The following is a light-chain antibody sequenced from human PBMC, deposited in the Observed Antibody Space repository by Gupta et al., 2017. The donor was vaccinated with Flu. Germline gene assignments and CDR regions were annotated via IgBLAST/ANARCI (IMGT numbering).Light chain of an antibody. V-gene: IGLV3-19*01. CDR1: SLRNSY. CDR2: AKN. Sequence: SSELTQDHAVSVALGQTARITCQGDSLRNSYASRYQQKPGQAPVLIMYAKNIRPSGIPDRFCGSSSGNTESLTITRAQAEDEDDYYCNCRESTDIHQAVFGGGTKVTVL. J-gene: IGLJ2*01. CDR3: NCRESTDIHQAV.